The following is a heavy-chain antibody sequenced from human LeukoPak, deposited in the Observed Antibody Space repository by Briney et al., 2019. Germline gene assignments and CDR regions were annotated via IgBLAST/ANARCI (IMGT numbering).Heavy chain of an antibody. J-gene: IGHJ6*03. Sequence: SVKVSCKASGGTFSSYTISWVRQAPGQGLEWMGGIIPIFGTANYAQRFQGRVTITTDESTSTAYMELSSLRSEDTAVYYCARSRRGHYYYYYMDVWGKGTTVTVSS. CDR3: ARSRRGHYYYYYMDV. CDR1: GGTFSSYT. CDR2: IIPIFGTA. V-gene: IGHV1-69*05. D-gene: IGHD3-16*01.